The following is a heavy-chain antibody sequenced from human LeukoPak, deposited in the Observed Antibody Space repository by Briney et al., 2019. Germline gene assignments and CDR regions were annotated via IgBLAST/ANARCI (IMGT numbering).Heavy chain of an antibody. D-gene: IGHD3-3*01. CDR2: IYYSGST. Sequence: SETLSLTCTVSGGSINGSSYYWGWIRQPPGKGLEWIGNIYYSGSTYYNPSLKSRVTISVDTSKNQFSLKLSSVTAADTAVYYCARAATYYDFWSGYQGTSQLPRINDAFDIWGQGTMVTVSS. CDR3: ARAATYYDFWSGYQGTSQLPRINDAFDI. V-gene: IGHV4-39*07. J-gene: IGHJ3*02. CDR1: GGSINGSSYY.